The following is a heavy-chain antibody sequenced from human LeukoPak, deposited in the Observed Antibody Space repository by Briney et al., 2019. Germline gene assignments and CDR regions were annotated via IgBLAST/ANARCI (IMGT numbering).Heavy chain of an antibody. CDR2: ISGSGGST. CDR3: AKDMYYGSGSYLYYYGMDV. V-gene: IGHV3-23*01. J-gene: IGHJ6*02. Sequence: GSLRLSCAASGFTFSSYAMSWVRQAPGKGLEWVSAISGSGGSTCYADSVKGRFTISRDNSKNTLYLQMNSLRAEDTAVYYCAKDMYYGSGSYLYYYGMDVWGQGTTVTVSS. D-gene: IGHD3-10*01. CDR1: GFTFSSYA.